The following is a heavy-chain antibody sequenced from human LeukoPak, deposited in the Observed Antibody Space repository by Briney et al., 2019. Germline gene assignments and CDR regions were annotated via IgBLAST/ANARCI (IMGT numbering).Heavy chain of an antibody. CDR2: ISYEGSNK. Sequence: GGSLRLSCAASGFTFSSYGMHWVRQAPGKGLEGVAVISYEGSNKYYADSVKGGFTISRDNSKNTLYLQMNSLRAEDTAVYYCASGYCSGGSCDEAGYWGQGTLVTVSS. CDR1: GFTFSSYG. D-gene: IGHD2-15*01. CDR3: ASGYCSGGSCDEAGY. J-gene: IGHJ4*02. V-gene: IGHV3-30*03.